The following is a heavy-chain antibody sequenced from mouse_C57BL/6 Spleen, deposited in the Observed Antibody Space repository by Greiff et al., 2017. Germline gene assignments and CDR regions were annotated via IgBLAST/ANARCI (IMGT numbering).Heavy chain of an antibody. Sequence: EVMLVESGGGLVKPGGSLKLSCAASGFTFSSYAMSWVRQTPEKRLEWVATISDGGSYTNYPDNVKGRFTISRDNAKNNLYLQMSHLKSEDTAMYYCARGAWYFDVWGTGTTVTVSS. V-gene: IGHV5-4*03. CDR3: ARGAWYFDV. CDR1: GFTFSSYA. CDR2: ISDGGSYT. J-gene: IGHJ1*03.